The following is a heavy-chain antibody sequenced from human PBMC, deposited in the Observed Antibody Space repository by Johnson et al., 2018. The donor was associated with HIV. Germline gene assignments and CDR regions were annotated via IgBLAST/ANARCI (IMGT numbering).Heavy chain of an antibody. J-gene: IGHJ3*02. CDR2: IKQDGTEK. CDR1: GFTFSFYW. V-gene: IGHV3-7*01. D-gene: IGHD3-22*01. Sequence: VQLVESGGGVVQPGESLRLSCAASGFTFSFYWMSWVRQAPGKGLEWVANIKQDGTEKFYADSVKGRFTISRDNAMNSLYLQMNTVRAEETAVYYCAKASTPTMIVVVISAFDIWGQGTKVTVSS. CDR3: AKASTPTMIVVVISAFDI.